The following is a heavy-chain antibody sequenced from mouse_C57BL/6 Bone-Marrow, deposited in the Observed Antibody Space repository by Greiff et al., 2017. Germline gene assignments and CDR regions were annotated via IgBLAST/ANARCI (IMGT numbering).Heavy chain of an antibody. J-gene: IGHJ3*01. CDR3: ARRFITTVVAPAY. Sequence: QVQLKQPGAELVKPGASVKLSCKASGYTFTSYWMQWVKQRPGQGLEWIGEIDPSDSYTNYNQKFKGKATLTVDTSSSTAYMQLSSLTSEDSAVYYCARRFITTVVAPAYWGQGTLVTVSA. V-gene: IGHV1-50*01. D-gene: IGHD1-1*01. CDR1: GYTFTSYW. CDR2: IDPSDSYT.